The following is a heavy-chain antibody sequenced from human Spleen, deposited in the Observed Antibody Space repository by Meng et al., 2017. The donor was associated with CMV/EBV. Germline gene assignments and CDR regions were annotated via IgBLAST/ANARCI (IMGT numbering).Heavy chain of an antibody. J-gene: IGHJ6*02. CDR3: ARDPLYYYYGMDV. V-gene: IGHV1-18*01. CDR1: GYTCTSYG. CDR2: ISAYNGNT. Sequence: ASVKVSCKASGYTCTSYGISWVRQAPGQGLEWMGWISAYNGNTNYAQKLQGRVTRTTDTSTSTAYMELRSLRSDDTAVYYCARDPLYYYYGMDVWGQGTTVTVSS.